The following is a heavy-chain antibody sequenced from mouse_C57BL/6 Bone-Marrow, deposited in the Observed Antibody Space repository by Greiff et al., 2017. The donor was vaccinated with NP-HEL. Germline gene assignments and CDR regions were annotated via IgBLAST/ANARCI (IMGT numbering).Heavy chain of an antibody. CDR1: GYTFTSYW. J-gene: IGHJ1*03. CDR3: ARVVYYYGSSYGYFDV. CDR2: IDPSDSYT. V-gene: IGHV1-50*01. D-gene: IGHD1-1*01. Sequence: QVQLKQSGAELVKPGASVKLSCKASGYTFTSYWMQWVKQRPGQGLEWIGEIDPSDSYTNYNQKFKGKATLTVDTSSSTAYMQLSSLTSEDSAVYYCARVVYYYGSSYGYFDVWGTGTTVTVSS.